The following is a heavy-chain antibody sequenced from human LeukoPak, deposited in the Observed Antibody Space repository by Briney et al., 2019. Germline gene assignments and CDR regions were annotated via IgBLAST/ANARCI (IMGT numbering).Heavy chain of an antibody. CDR1: GGSIISNRHY. CDR2: IYSSGNT. V-gene: IGHV4-61*09. D-gene: IGHD3-3*01. CDR3: ARVALITIHENDAFDI. J-gene: IGHJ3*02. Sequence: PSQTLSLTCTVSGGSIISNRHYWSWIRQPAGKGLEWIGHIYSSGNTKYNPSLKSRLTMSIDSSKNQFSLILTSVTAADTAVYYCARVALITIHENDAFDIWGQGTVVTVSS.